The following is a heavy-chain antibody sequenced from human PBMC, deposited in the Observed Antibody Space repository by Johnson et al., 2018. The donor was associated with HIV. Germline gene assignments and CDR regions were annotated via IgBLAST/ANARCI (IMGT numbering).Heavy chain of an antibody. J-gene: IGHJ3*02. CDR1: GFTVSSNY. Sequence: VQLVESGGGLVQPGGSLRLSCTASGFTVSSNYMSWVRQAPGKGLEWVSVIYSGGSTYYADSVKGRFTISRDNSKNTLYFQMNSLRVEDTAIYYCARAQLLADDAFNNWGQGTMVTVSS. CDR2: IYSGGST. D-gene: IGHD6-6*01. CDR3: ARAQLLADDAFNN. V-gene: IGHV3-66*01.